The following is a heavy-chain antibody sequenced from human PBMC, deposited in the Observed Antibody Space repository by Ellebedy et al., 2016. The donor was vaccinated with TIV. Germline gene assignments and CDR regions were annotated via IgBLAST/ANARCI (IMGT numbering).Heavy chain of an antibody. CDR3: AKKSCSSTSCSFFEGLGIGDV. D-gene: IGHD2-2*01. Sequence: GGSLRLXCAASGFTFSSYAMSWVRQAPGKGLEWVSFISGSGGSTYYADSVKDRFTISRDNSKNTLYLQVNSLRAEDTAVYYCAKKSCSSTSCSFFEGLGIGDVWGKGTTVTVSS. CDR1: GFTFSSYA. V-gene: IGHV3-23*01. J-gene: IGHJ6*04. CDR2: ISGSGGST.